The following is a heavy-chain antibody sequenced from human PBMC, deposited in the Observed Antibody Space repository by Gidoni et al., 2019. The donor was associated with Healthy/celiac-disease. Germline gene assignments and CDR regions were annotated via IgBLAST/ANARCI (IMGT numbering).Heavy chain of an antibody. CDR2: ISYDGSNK. V-gene: IGHV3-30*18. Sequence: QVQLVESGGGVVQPGRSLRRSCAASGVTFSSYGLHWVRQAPGKGLEWVAVISYDGSNKYYADSVKGRFTISRDNSKNTLYLQMNSLRAEDTAVYYCAKVRAVPAAMALSGYFDYWGQGTLVTVSS. J-gene: IGHJ4*02. CDR3: AKVRAVPAAMALSGYFDY. CDR1: GVTFSSYG. D-gene: IGHD2-2*01.